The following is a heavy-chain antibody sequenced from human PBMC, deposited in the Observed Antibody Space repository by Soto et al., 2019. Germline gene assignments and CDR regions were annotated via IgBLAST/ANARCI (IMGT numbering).Heavy chain of an antibody. CDR1: GFTFDDYA. V-gene: IGHV3-9*01. Sequence: GGSLRLSCAASGFTFDDYAMHWVRQAPGKGLEWVSGISWNSGSIGYADSVKGRFTISRDNAKNSLYLQMNSLRAEDTALYYCAKSKSGYSGRAFDYWGQGTLVTVSS. J-gene: IGHJ4*02. CDR2: ISWNSGSI. D-gene: IGHD5-12*01. CDR3: AKSKSGYSGRAFDY.